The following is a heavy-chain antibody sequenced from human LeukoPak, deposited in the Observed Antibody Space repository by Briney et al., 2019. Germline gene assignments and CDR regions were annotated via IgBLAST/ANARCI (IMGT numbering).Heavy chain of an antibody. CDR2: INHSGTI. CDR3: ARGRRYYYGSGFHD. Sequence: SETLSLTCAVYGGSFNDYYWTWIRQSPGKGVEWMGEINHSGTINSKQSLTSRLTISVDTSKNQFSLRLTSVTAADTAVYSCARGRRYYYGSGFHDWGQGTPVTVSS. V-gene: IGHV4-34*01. D-gene: IGHD3-10*01. J-gene: IGHJ4*02. CDR1: GGSFNDYY.